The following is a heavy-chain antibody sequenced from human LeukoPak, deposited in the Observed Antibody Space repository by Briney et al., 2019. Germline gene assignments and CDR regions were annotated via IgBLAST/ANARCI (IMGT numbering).Heavy chain of an antibody. J-gene: IGHJ5*02. CDR1: GYTFTSYY. CDR3: ARWAAAAFDP. D-gene: IGHD6-13*01. CDR2: INPSGGST. V-gene: IGHV1-46*03. Sequence: ASVKVSCKASGYTFTSYYMHWARQALGQGLEWMGIINPSGGSTSYAQKFQGRVTMTRDTSTSTVYMELSSLRSEDTAVYYCARWAAAAFDPWGQGTLVTVSS.